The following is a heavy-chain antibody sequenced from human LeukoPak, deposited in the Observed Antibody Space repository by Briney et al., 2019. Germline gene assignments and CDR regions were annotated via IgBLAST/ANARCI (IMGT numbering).Heavy chain of an antibody. CDR3: ARGPYSYDSSGAFDI. V-gene: IGHV4-61*02. CDR2: ISSSGST. J-gene: IGHJ3*02. D-gene: IGHD3-22*01. CDR1: GDSISSGDYY. Sequence: PSETLALTCTVSGDSISSGDYYWRWIRQPAGKGLEWIGRISSSGSTNYNPSLKSRVTISVDTSKNQFSLKLSSVTAADTAVYFCARGPYSYDSSGAFDIWGQGTMVTVSS.